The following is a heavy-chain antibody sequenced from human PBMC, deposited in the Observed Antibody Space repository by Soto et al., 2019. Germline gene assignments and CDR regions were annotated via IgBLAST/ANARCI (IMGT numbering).Heavy chain of an antibody. CDR1: GGSISSGGYS. Sequence: SETLSLTCAVSGGSISSGGYSWSWIRQPPGKGLEWIGYIYHSGSTYYNPSLKSRVTISVDRSKDQFSLKLSSVTAADTAVYYCARDRGGVASNWFDPWGQGTLVTVSS. J-gene: IGHJ5*02. V-gene: IGHV4-30-2*01. CDR3: ARDRGGVASNWFDP. D-gene: IGHD3-10*01. CDR2: IYHSGST.